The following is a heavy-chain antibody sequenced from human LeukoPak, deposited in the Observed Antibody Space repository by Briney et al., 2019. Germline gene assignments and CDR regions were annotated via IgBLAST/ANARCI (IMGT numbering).Heavy chain of an antibody. V-gene: IGHV3-53*01. D-gene: IGHD5-18*01. CDR2: VYSGITT. CDR1: GFIVGDTH. J-gene: IGHJ6*03. Sequence: GSLRLSCAGSGFIVGDTHMTWVRQAPGKGLEWVSLVYSGITTHYADSVKGRFSISRDHSNNILYLQMNTLRAEDTAVYYCARLQGYSLGYQYFYYMDVWGTGTTVTVSS. CDR3: ARLQGYSLGYQYFYYMDV.